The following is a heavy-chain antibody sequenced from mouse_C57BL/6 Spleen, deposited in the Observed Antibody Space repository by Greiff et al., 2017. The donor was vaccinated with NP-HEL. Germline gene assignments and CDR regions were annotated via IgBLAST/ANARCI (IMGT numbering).Heavy chain of an antibody. D-gene: IGHD2-4*01. J-gene: IGHJ3*01. V-gene: IGHV1-26*01. CDR2: INPNNGGT. CDR3: ARGGSTMITAWFAY. Sequence: EVQLQQSGPELVKPGASVKISCKASGYTFTDYYMNWVKQSHGKSLEWIGDINPNNGGTSYNQKFKGKATLTVDKSSSTAYMERRSLTSEDSAVYYCARGGSTMITAWFAYWGQGTLVTVSA. CDR1: GYTFTDYY.